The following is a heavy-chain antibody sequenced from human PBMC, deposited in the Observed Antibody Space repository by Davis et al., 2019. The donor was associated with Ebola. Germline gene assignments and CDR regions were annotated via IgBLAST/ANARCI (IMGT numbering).Heavy chain of an antibody. CDR3: ARMRWLVLSVWYFDL. Sequence: GGPLRLSFPPSRLISSNYAMSWVRQVPGKGLEWVAGISGSGYSTYYADSVKGRFTISRDNSKNTLFLQMNSLRAEDTAVYYCARMRWLVLSVWYFDLWGRGTLVTVSS. V-gene: IGHV3-23*01. D-gene: IGHD6-19*01. CDR1: RLISSNYA. J-gene: IGHJ2*01. CDR2: ISGSGYST.